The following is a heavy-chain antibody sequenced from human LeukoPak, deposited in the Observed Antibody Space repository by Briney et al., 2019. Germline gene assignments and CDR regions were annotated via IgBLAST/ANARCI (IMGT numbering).Heavy chain of an antibody. Sequence: PSETLSLTCTVSGGSISSYYWGWIRQPAGKGLEWIGRIYTSGSTNYNPSLKSRVTISVDTSKNQFSLKLSSVTAADTAVYYCARDLMVRGVIIVYNWFDPWGQGTLVTVSS. J-gene: IGHJ5*02. CDR2: IYTSGST. CDR3: ARDLMVRGVIIVYNWFDP. V-gene: IGHV4-4*07. D-gene: IGHD3-10*01. CDR1: GGSISSYY.